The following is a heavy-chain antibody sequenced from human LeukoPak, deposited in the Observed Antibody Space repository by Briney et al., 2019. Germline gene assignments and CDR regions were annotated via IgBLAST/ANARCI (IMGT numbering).Heavy chain of an antibody. CDR1: GFTFISYG. CDR3: AKDDGGYYYGSGSYHYYYGMDV. CDR2: ISYDGSNK. V-gene: IGHV3-30*19. D-gene: IGHD3-10*01. J-gene: IGHJ6*02. Sequence: GGCLRLSCAASGFTFISYGMHWVRQAPGKGLEWVAVISYDGSNKYYADSVKGRFTISRDNSKNTLYLQMNSLRAEDTAVYYCAKDDGGYYYGSGSYHYYYGMDVWGQGTTVTVSS.